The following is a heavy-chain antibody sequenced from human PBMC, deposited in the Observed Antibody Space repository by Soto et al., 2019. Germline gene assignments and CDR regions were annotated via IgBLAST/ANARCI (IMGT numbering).Heavy chain of an antibody. J-gene: IGHJ6*02. V-gene: IGHV1-69*13. Sequence: GASVKVSCKASGGTFSSYAISWVRQAPGQGLEWMGGIIPIFGTANYAQKFQGRVTITADESTSTAYMELSSLRSEDTAVYYCARALSQLLDYYYGRDVWGQGTTVTVSS. CDR2: IIPIFGTA. CDR1: GGTFSSYA. CDR3: ARALSQLLDYYYGRDV. D-gene: IGHD2-2*01.